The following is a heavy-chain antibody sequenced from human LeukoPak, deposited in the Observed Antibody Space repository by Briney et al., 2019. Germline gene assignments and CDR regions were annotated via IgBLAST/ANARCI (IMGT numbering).Heavy chain of an antibody. J-gene: IGHJ3*02. CDR2: IWYDGSNK. Sequence: HPGGSLRLSCAASGFTFSSYGMHWVRQAPGKGLEWVAVIWYDGSNKYYADSVKGRFTISRDNSKNTLYLQMNSLRAEDTAVYYCARSFAHFDAFDIWGQGTMVTVSS. D-gene: IGHD2/OR15-2a*01. V-gene: IGHV3-33*01. CDR3: ARSFAHFDAFDI. CDR1: GFTFSSYG.